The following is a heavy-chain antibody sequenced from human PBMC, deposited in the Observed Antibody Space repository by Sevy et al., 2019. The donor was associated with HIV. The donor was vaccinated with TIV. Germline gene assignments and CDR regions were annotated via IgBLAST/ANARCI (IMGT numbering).Heavy chain of an antibody. J-gene: IGHJ5*02. CDR3: AKSPRYDILTGSFDP. CDR1: GFTFDDYA. CDR2: ISWNSGSI. Sequence: GGSLRLSCAASGFTFDDYAMHWVRQAPGKGLEWVSGISWNSGSIGYADPVKGRFTISRDNAKNSLYLQMNSLRAEDTALYYCAKSPRYDILTGSFDPWGQGTLVTVSS. D-gene: IGHD3-9*01. V-gene: IGHV3-9*01.